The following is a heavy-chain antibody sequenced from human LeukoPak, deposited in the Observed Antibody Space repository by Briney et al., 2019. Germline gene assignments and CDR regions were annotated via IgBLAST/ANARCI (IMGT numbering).Heavy chain of an antibody. CDR2: VHRSGAT. CDR3: ARGSGGGSGSYYKDHYYGMDV. Sequence: TSETLSLTCTVSGGSISTYSWSWIRQRAGNALERIGRVHRSGATNYNPSLKSRVTVSVDTSKYQFSLKLNTVTAADTAVYYCARGSGGGSGSYYKDHYYGMDVWGPGTTVTVS. CDR1: GGSISTYS. V-gene: IGHV4-4*07. D-gene: IGHD3-10*01. J-gene: IGHJ6*02.